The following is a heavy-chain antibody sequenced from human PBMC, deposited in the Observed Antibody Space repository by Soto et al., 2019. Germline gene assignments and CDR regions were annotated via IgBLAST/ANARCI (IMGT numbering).Heavy chain of an antibody. D-gene: IGHD6-19*01. CDR1: GGSISSSSYY. V-gene: IGHV4-39*01. CDR3: ARQYSSGWQYYFDY. CDR2: IYYSGST. J-gene: IGHJ4*02. Sequence: SETLSLTCTVSGGSISSSSYYWGWIRQPPGKGLEWIGSIYYSGSTYYNPSLESRVTISVDTSKNQFSLKLSSVTAADTAVYYCARQYSSGWQYYFDYWGQGTLVTVSS.